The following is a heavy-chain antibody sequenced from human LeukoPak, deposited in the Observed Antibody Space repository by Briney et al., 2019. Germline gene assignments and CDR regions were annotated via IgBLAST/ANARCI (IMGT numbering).Heavy chain of an antibody. J-gene: IGHJ4*02. CDR1: GFTFSSYG. CDR3: AQGTKAYYGSGTFYLSRDHFISR. V-gene: IGHV3-30*02. CDR2: IRYDGNNK. D-gene: IGHD3-10*01. Sequence: PGGSLRLSCAASGFTFSSYGIHWVRQAPGKGLEWVTFIRYDGNNKYYADSVKGRFTISRDNSKNTLYLQMNSLRQEDTAIYYCAQGTKAYYGSGTFYLSRDHFISRWGQGTLVTVSS.